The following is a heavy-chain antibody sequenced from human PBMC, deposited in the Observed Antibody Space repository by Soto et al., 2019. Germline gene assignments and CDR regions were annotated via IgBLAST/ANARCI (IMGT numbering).Heavy chain of an antibody. J-gene: IGHJ5*02. CDR3: ARTLFAVYVRFDP. Sequence: SETLSLTCTVSGGSISSYYWSWIRQPPGKGLEWIGYIYYSGSTNYNPSLKSRVTISVDTSKNQFSLKLSSVTAADTAVYYCARTLFAVYVRFDPWVQGTLVXFSP. D-gene: IGHD3-3*01. CDR1: GGSISSYY. CDR2: IYYSGST. V-gene: IGHV4-59*01.